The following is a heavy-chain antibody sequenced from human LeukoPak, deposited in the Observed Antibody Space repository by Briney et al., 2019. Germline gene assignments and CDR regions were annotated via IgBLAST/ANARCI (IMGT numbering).Heavy chain of an antibody. V-gene: IGHV3-23*01. J-gene: IGHJ4*02. Sequence: GGSLRLSYAASGFTFTCSAMSWVRQAPGKGLVWVSTISASGTSTYHADSVKGRLTISRNSSKNTLHLQMNSLRAEDTAVYYCAKARAGYFDYWGQGTLVTVSS. CDR1: GFTFTCSA. D-gene: IGHD3-10*01. CDR3: AKARAGYFDY. CDR2: ISASGTST.